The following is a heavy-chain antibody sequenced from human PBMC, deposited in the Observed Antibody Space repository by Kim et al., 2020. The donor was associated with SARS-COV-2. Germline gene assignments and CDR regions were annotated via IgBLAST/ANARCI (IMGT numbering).Heavy chain of an antibody. CDR2: IYPGDSDT. Sequence: GESLKISCKVSGYSFTSYWIGWVRQMPGKGLEWMGIIYPGDSDTRYSPSFQGQVTISADKSISTAYLQWSSLKASDTAMYYCARLNGSGSPHIHARGRPHYYCYYGMDVWGQGTTVTVSS. V-gene: IGHV5-51*01. CDR3: ARLNGSGSPHIHARGRPHYYCYYGMDV. CDR1: GYSFTSYW. J-gene: IGHJ6*02. D-gene: IGHD3-10*01.